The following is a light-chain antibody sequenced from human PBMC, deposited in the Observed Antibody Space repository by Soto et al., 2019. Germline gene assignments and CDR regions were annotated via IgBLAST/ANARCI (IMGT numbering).Light chain of an antibody. J-gene: IGKJ5*01. CDR3: QQYGSSII. CDR1: QSVSSRY. Sequence: EIVLTQSPGTLSLSPGERATLSCRASQSVSSRYLAWYQQKHGQAPRLLIYGATARATAIPDRFSGSGSGTDFTLTISRREPEDFAGYYCQQYGSSIIFGQGTRLEIK. CDR2: GAT. V-gene: IGKV3-20*01.